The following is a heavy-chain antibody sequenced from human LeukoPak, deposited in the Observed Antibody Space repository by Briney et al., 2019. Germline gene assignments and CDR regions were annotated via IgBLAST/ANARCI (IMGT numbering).Heavy chain of an antibody. V-gene: IGHV4-39*07. Sequence: PSETLSLTCTVSGGSISSSSYYWGWIRQPPGKGLEWIGSFYYSGSTYYNPSLKSRVTISVDTSKNQFSLKLSSVTAADTAVYYCARSGFKDSCDYWGQGTLVTVSS. J-gene: IGHJ4*02. D-gene: IGHD2-15*01. CDR2: FYYSGST. CDR1: GGSISSSSYY. CDR3: ARSGFKDSCDY.